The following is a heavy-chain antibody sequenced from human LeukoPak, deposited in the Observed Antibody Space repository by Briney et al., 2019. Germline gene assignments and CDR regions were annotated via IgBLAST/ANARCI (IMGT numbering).Heavy chain of an antibody. V-gene: IGHV4-4*07. CDR1: GDSISNYY. Sequence: SETLSLTCTVSGDSISNYYWSWIRQPAGKRLEWIGLIHSSGSSNYNPSLRSRVTMSVDTSKNHFSLKLNSVTAADTAVYYCARDPSSSWTAAFDIRGQGTTVTVSS. J-gene: IGHJ3*02. D-gene: IGHD6-13*01. CDR2: IHSSGSS. CDR3: ARDPSSSWTAAFDI.